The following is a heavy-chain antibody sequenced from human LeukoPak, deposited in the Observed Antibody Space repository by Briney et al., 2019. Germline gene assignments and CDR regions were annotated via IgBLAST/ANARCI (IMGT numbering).Heavy chain of an antibody. D-gene: IGHD2-15*01. CDR3: TSPGRLIGYCSGGSCYHNWFDP. V-gene: IGHV3-49*03. CDR2: IRSKANGGIT. J-gene: IGHJ5*02. Sequence: GGSLRLSCTASGFTFGDYTMSWFRQAPGKGLEWVGFIRSKANGGITEYAASVKGRFTISRDDSKSIAYLQMNSLKTEDTAVYYCTSPGRLIGYCSGGSCYHNWFDPWGQGTLVTVSS. CDR1: GFTFGDYT.